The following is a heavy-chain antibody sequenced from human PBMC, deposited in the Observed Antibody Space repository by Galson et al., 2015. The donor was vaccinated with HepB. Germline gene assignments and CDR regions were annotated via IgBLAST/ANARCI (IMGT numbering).Heavy chain of an antibody. J-gene: IGHJ4*02. Sequence: SVKVSCKASGYTFTSYAMHWVRQAPGQRLEWMGWINAGNGNTKYSQKFQGRVTITRDTSASTAYMELSSLRSEDTAVYYCASFPPRPYGGKGLRMLDYWGQGTLVTVSS. D-gene: IGHD4-23*01. CDR1: GYTFTSYA. CDR3: ASFPPRPYGGKGLRMLDY. CDR2: INAGNGNT. V-gene: IGHV1-3*01.